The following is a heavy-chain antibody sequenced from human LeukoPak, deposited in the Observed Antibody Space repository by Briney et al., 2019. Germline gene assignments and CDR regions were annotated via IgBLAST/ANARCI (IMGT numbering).Heavy chain of an antibody. V-gene: IGHV3-7*01. CDR1: GFTFSSYW. CDR2: IKQDGSEK. J-gene: IGHJ1*01. D-gene: IGHD3-22*01. CDR3: ARDRLLFYYGSGPTGHFQY. Sequence: QPGGPLRLSCAASGFTFSSYWMSWVRQAPGKGLEWVANIKQDGSEKYYVDSVKGRFTISRDNAKNSLHLQMSSLRADDTAVYYCARDRLLFYYGSGPTGHFQYWGQGTLVTVSS.